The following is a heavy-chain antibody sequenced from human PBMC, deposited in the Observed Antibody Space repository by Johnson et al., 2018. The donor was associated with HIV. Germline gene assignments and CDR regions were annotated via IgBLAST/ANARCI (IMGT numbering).Heavy chain of an antibody. D-gene: IGHD6-19*01. CDR1: RFTFSSYG. CDR3: TRLYIIGWYGSAFDN. CDR2: IRSKAYGGTI. J-gene: IGHJ3*02. Sequence: VPLVESGAGVVQPRGSLRLSCAASRFTFSSYGMHWVRQAPGKGLEWVGFIRSKAYGGTIEYAASVKGRFIIPRDDSKSIAYLQMNSMKTEDTAVYYFTRLYIIGWYGSAFDNWGQGTMVTVSS. V-gene: IGHV3-49*04.